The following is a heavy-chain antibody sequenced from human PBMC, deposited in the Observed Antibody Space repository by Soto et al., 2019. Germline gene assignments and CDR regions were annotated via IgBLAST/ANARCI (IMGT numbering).Heavy chain of an antibody. CDR2: IRPGQGAT. J-gene: IGHJ4*02. Sequence: GGSLRLSCVASGLTLTNYAMTWVRQAPGKGLEWIAAIRPGQGATFYADSVRGRFTISRDDSTNTLSLQMNRLRAEDTAIYYCAKLPIWLREQVNYWGQGTLVTVYS. CDR1: GLTLTNYA. V-gene: IGHV3-23*01. D-gene: IGHD3-10*01. CDR3: AKLPIWLREQVNY.